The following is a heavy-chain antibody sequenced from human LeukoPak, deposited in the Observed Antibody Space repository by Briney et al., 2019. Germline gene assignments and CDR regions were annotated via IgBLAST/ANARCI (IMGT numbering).Heavy chain of an antibody. J-gene: IGHJ4*02. CDR2: ISSSSSYI. CDR3: ARAGIVVVVNLFDY. D-gene: IGHD2-15*01. Sequence: GGSLRLSCAASGFTFSTYSMNWVRQAPGKGLEWVSSISSSSSYIYYADSVKGRFTISRDNAKNSLYLQMNSLRAEDTAVYYCARAGIVVVVNLFDYWGQGTLVTVSS. CDR1: GFTFSTYS. V-gene: IGHV3-21*01.